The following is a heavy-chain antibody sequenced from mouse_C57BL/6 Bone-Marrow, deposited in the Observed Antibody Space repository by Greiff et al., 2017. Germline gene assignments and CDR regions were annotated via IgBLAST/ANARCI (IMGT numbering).Heavy chain of an antibody. CDR1: GYTFTGYW. CDR3: ARIRWFAY. V-gene: IGHV1-9*01. J-gene: IGHJ3*01. CDR2: ILPGGGST. Sequence: QVQLQQSGAELMKPGASVKLSCKATGYTFTGYWIEWVKPRPGHGLEWIGEILPGGGSTNYNEKFKGKATFTADTSSNTANMQLSSLTAEDSSFYYCARIRWFAYWGQGTLVTVSA.